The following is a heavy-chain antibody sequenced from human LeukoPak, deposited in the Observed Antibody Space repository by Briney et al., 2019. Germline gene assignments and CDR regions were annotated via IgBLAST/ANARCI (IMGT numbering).Heavy chain of an antibody. D-gene: IGHD5-18*01. CDR1: GFTFSSYA. V-gene: IGHV3-23*01. Sequence: GGSLRLSCAASGFTFSSYAMSWVRQAPGKGLERVSAISGSGGSTYYADSVKGRFTISRDNSKNTLYLQMNSLRAEDTAVYYCAKDLLRNTAMVTGYYYYYYMDVWGKGTTVTVSS. CDR3: AKDLLRNTAMVTGYYYYYYMDV. CDR2: ISGSGGST. J-gene: IGHJ6*03.